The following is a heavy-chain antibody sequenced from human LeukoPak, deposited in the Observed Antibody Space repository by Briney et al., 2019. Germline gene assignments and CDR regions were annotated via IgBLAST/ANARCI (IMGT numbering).Heavy chain of an antibody. CDR1: SGSVSSGSDH. J-gene: IGHJ4*02. CDR3: ARVYGDYGWVFDY. CDR2: IYYSGST. V-gene: IGHV4-61*01. D-gene: IGHD4-17*01. Sequence: PSETLSLTCTVSSGSVSSGSDHWSGIRQPPGKGLEWIGYIYYSGSTNYNPSLKSRVTISVDTSKNQFSLKLSSVTAADTAVYYCARVYGDYGWVFDYWGQGTPVTVSS.